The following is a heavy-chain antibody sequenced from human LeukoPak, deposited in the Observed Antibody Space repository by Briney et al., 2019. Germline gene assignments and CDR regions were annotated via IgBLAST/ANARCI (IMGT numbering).Heavy chain of an antibody. Sequence: SETLSLTCTVSGGSISSSSFYWGWIRQPPGKGLEWIGSISYSGSTSYNPSLKRRVTISVDTSKNQFSLKLSSVTAADTAVYYCVRRLFGEPRVDYWGQGTLVPVSA. D-gene: IGHD3-10*01. CDR2: ISYSGST. J-gene: IGHJ4*02. CDR1: GGSISSSSFY. CDR3: VRRLFGEPRVDY. V-gene: IGHV4-39*01.